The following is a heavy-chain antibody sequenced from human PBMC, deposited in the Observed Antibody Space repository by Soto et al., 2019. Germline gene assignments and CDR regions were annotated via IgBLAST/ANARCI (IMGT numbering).Heavy chain of an antibody. CDR2: ISAYNGNT. Sequence: QVQLVQSGVEVEKPGASVKVSCKASGYTFTSYGVSWVRQAPGQGLEWMGWISAYNGNTNYAQKFQGRVTMTTDTTTSTAYMEVRSRRSDDTAVYYCARDVPAVTTGGPDYWGQGTLVTVSS. D-gene: IGHD4-17*01. CDR3: ARDVPAVTTGGPDY. J-gene: IGHJ4*02. CDR1: GYTFTSYG. V-gene: IGHV1-18*01.